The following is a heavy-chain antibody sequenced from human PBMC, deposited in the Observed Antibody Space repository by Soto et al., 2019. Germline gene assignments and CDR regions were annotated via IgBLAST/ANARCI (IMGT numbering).Heavy chain of an antibody. J-gene: IGHJ6*03. Sequence: SGPTLVNPTQTLTLTCTFSGFSLSTSGVGVGWIRQPPGKALEWLALIYWDDDKRYSPSLKSRLTITKDTSKNQVVLTMTNMDPVDTATYYCAHNRGSDSSSSIYYYYYMDVWGKGTTVTVSS. CDR1: GFSLSTSGVG. CDR3: AHNRGSDSSSSIYYYYYMDV. D-gene: IGHD6-6*01. V-gene: IGHV2-5*02. CDR2: IYWDDDK.